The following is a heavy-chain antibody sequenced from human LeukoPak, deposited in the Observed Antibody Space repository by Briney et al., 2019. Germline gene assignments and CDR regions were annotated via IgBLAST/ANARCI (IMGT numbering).Heavy chain of an antibody. D-gene: IGHD3-3*01. J-gene: IGHJ4*02. CDR3: ATQLTYYDFWSGPRGHFDY. Sequence: PGGSLRLSCAASGFTFSDYYMSWIRQAPGKGLEWVSYISSSGSTIYYADSVKGRFTISRANAKNSLYLQMNSPRAEDTAVYYCATQLTYYDFWSGPRGHFDYWGQGTLVTVSS. CDR1: GFTFSDYY. CDR2: ISSSGSTI. V-gene: IGHV3-11*04.